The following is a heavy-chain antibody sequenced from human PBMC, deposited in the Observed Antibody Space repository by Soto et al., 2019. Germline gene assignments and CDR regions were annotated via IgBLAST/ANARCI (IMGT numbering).Heavy chain of an antibody. Sequence: ASETLSLTCAISGDSVSRNSAAWNWIRQSPSRGLEWLGRTYYRSKWYNDYAVPVKSRITINPDTSKNQFSLQLNSVTPEDTAVYYCAREVTIFGGPYYYYGMDVWGQGTTVTVSS. CDR3: AREVTIFGGPYYYYGMDV. J-gene: IGHJ6*02. D-gene: IGHD3-3*01. CDR1: GDSVSRNSAA. V-gene: IGHV6-1*01. CDR2: TYYRSKWYN.